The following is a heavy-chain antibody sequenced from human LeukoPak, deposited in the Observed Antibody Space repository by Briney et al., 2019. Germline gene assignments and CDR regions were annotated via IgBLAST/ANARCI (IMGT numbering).Heavy chain of an antibody. CDR1: GFTFSSYE. D-gene: IGHD6-13*01. CDR3: ASLWNSRLTFDY. CDR2: ISSSGSTI. V-gene: IGHV3-48*03. J-gene: IGHJ4*02. Sequence: TGGSLRLSCAASGFTFSSYEMNWVRQAPGKGLEWVSYISSSGSTIYYADSVKGRFTISRDNAKNSLYLQMNSLRAEDTAVYYCASLWNSRLTFDYWGQGTLVTVSS.